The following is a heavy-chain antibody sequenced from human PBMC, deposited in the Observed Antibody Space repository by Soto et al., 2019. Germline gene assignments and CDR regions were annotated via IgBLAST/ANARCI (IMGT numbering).Heavy chain of an antibody. CDR2: TSFDERYK. D-gene: IGHD3-22*01. CDR1: GFTFTGYA. CDR3: ARDPRGDYDTAAYFDS. J-gene: IGHJ4*02. Sequence: QVQLVESGGGVVQPGRSLRLSCEASGFTFTGYAMHWVRQAPGKGLEWVAITSFDERYKFYAASVKGRFTISRDNSKNTLYLQMDSLSPEDKARYFCARDPRGDYDTAAYFDSWGQGALVIVSS. V-gene: IGHV3-30*04.